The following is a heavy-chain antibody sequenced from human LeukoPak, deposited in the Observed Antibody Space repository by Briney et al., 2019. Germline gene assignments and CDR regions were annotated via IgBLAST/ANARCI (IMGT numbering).Heavy chain of an antibody. Sequence: SETLSLTCAVYGGSFSGYYWSWIRQPPGKGLEWIGEINHSGSTNYNPSLKSRVTISVDTSKNQFSLKLSSVTAADTAVYYCARTYYYYYYMDVWGKGTTVIVSS. J-gene: IGHJ6*03. V-gene: IGHV4-34*01. CDR1: GGSFSGYY. CDR3: ARTYYYYYYMDV. CDR2: INHSGST.